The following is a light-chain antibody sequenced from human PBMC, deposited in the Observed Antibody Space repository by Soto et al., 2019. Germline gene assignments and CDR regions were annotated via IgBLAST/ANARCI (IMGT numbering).Light chain of an antibody. CDR2: EVS. J-gene: IGLJ1*01. CDR1: SSDVGGYNY. CDR3: SSYAGSNNWGV. Sequence: SVLTQPPSASGSPGQSVTISCTGTSSDVGGYNYVSWYQQHPGKAPKLMIYEVSKRPSGVPDRFSGSKSGNTASLTVSGLQAEDEADYYCSSYAGSNNWGVFGTGTKLTVL. V-gene: IGLV2-8*01.